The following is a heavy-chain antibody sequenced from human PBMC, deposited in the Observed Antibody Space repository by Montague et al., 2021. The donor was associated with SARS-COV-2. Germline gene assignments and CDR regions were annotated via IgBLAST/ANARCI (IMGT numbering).Heavy chain of an antibody. CDR1: GGSIRSATYY. Sequence: SETLSLTCAVSGGSIRSATYYWAWIRQPPGRGLEWIGNIYYSGSTKYNPSLKSRVTMSVDTSKNQFSLHLSPVTAADTAVYYCARHLTGLDPPFDPWGQGTLVIVSS. CDR2: IYYSGST. D-gene: IGHD3/OR15-3a*01. J-gene: IGHJ5*02. CDR3: ARHLTGLDPPFDP. V-gene: IGHV4-39*01.